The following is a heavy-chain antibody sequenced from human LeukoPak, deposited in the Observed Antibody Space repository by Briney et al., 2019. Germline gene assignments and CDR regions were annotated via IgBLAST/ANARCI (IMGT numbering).Heavy chain of an antibody. Sequence: GGSLRLSCAASGFTFSSYAISWVRQAPGKGLEWVGRIKSKTDGGTTDYAAPVKGRFTISRDDSKNTLYLQMNSLKTEDTAVYYCTTELPGIAAAGDWFDPWGQGTLVTVSS. D-gene: IGHD6-13*01. CDR3: TTELPGIAAAGDWFDP. V-gene: IGHV3-15*01. J-gene: IGHJ5*02. CDR2: IKSKTDGGTT. CDR1: GFTFSSYA.